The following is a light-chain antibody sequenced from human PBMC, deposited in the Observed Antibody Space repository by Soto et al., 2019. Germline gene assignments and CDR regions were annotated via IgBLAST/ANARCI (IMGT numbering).Light chain of an antibody. CDR1: STNIGNNY. CDR3: GTWYSSLSVFSV. V-gene: IGLV1-51*01. CDR2: DNN. J-gene: IGLJ1*01. Sequence: QSVLTQPPSVSASPGQTVTISCSGSSTNIGNNYVSCYQQLQGTAPHLLIYDNNKRPSGIPDRCSGSKSGTSATLGITGLQPGDDADDYCGTWYSSLSVFSVFGTGTKLTVL.